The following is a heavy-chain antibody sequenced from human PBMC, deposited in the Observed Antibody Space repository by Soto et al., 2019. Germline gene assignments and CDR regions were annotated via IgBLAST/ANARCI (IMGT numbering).Heavy chain of an antibody. D-gene: IGHD3-10*01. Sequence: QVQLVQSGAEVKKPGASVKVSCKASGYTFTSYGISWVRQAPGQGLEWMGWISTYNGKTKYAQKLQGRVTMTTDTAARTAYMELRSLRSDDAAVFYCAREMVRGVGSDYWGQGTLVTVSS. V-gene: IGHV1-18*01. J-gene: IGHJ4*02. CDR3: AREMVRGVGSDY. CDR1: GYTFTSYG. CDR2: ISTYNGKT.